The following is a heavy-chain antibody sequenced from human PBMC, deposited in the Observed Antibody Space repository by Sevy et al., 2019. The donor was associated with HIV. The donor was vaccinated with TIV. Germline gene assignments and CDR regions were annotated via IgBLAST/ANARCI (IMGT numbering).Heavy chain of an antibody. CDR1: GFTFSNYA. CDR3: ARGGYYYDNAAYYALDS. CDR2: IWSDGAYQ. Sequence: GGSLRLSCAATGFTFSNYAMHWVRQAPGKGMEWVAIIWSDGAYQYHGDSVKGRFTISRDNPKNTLYLQMNNVRVEDTAVYYCARGGYYYDNAAYYALDSWGQGTLLTVSS. V-gene: IGHV3-33*01. J-gene: IGHJ4*02. D-gene: IGHD3-22*01.